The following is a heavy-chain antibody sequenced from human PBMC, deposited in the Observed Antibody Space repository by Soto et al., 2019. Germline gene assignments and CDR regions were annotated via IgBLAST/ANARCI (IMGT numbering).Heavy chain of an antibody. Sequence: QITLKESGPTLVKPTQTLTLTCTFSGFSLSTSRVGVGWIRQPPGKALEWLALIYWDDDKRYSPSLKSRLTITKDTSKIQVVLTMTNMDPVDTATYYCARKGRYYDFWSGYPVDYWGQGTLVTVSS. D-gene: IGHD3-3*01. CDR3: ARKGRYYDFWSGYPVDY. CDR1: GFSLSTSRVG. J-gene: IGHJ4*02. CDR2: IYWDDDK. V-gene: IGHV2-5*02.